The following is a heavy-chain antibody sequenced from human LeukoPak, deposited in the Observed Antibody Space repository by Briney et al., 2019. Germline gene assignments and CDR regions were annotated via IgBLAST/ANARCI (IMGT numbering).Heavy chain of an antibody. V-gene: IGHV4-59*01. CDR1: GGSISSYY. D-gene: IGHD6-13*01. Sequence: SETLSLTCTVSGGSISSYYWSWIRQPPGKGLEWIGYIYYSGSTNYNPSLKSRVTISVDTSKNQFSLKLSSVTAADTAVYYCARAKAAGLSFDYWGQRTLVAVSS. CDR3: ARAKAAGLSFDY. CDR2: IYYSGST. J-gene: IGHJ4*02.